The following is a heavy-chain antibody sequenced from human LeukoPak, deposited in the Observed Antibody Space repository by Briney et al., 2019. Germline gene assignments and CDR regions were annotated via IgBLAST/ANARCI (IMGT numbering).Heavy chain of an antibody. CDR3: ARDRSSSSLYYYGMDV. D-gene: IGHD6-6*01. CDR2: ISAYNGNT. J-gene: IGHJ6*02. CDR1: GYTFTSYG. Sequence: GASVKVSCKASGYTFTSYGISWVRQAPGQGLEWMGWISAYNGNTNYAQKLQGRVTMTTDTSTSTAYMELRSLRSDDTAVYYCARDRSSSSLYYYGMDVWGQGTTVTVSS. V-gene: IGHV1-18*01.